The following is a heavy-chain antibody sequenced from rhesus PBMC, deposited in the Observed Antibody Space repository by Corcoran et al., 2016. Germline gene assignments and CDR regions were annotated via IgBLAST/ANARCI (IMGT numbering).Heavy chain of an antibody. CDR1: GGSISDSYR. V-gene: IGHV4S10*01. CDR3: ARPYSSWTDDAFDF. Sequence: QVQLQESGPGVVKPSETLSLTCAVSGGSISDSYRWSWIRQPPGKGLEWIGYIYGSSTSTNYNPSLKSRVTISKDTSKNQFSLKLSSVTAADTAVYYCARPYSSWTDDAFDFWGQGLRVTVSS. D-gene: IGHD6-13*01. J-gene: IGHJ3*01. CDR2: IYGSSTST.